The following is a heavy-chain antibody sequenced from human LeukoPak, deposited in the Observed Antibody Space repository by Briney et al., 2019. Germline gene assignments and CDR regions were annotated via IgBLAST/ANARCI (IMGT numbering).Heavy chain of an antibody. CDR2: INPNSGGT. CDR1: GYTFTGYY. Sequence: ASVKVSCKASGYTFTGYYMHWVRQAPGQGLEWMGWINPNSGGTNYAQKFQGRVTMTRDTSISTAYMELSRLRSDDTAVHYCARRVERRLGAFDIWGQGTMVTVSS. J-gene: IGHJ3*02. D-gene: IGHD1-1*01. CDR3: ARRVERRLGAFDI. V-gene: IGHV1-2*02.